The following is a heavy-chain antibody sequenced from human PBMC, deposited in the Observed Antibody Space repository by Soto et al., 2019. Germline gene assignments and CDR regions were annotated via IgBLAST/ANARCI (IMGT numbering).Heavy chain of an antibody. V-gene: IGHV3-23*01. CDR3: ARRGSGSYYDY. D-gene: IGHD1-26*01. Sequence: EVLLLESGGGLVQPGGSLRLSCAASGFTFSSYAMRWVRQAPGKGLEWVSAISGSGGSMYYADSVKGRFTISRDNSKNTLYLQMNSLRAEDTAVYYCARRGSGSYYDYWGQGTLVTVSS. J-gene: IGHJ4*02. CDR2: ISGSGGSM. CDR1: GFTFSSYA.